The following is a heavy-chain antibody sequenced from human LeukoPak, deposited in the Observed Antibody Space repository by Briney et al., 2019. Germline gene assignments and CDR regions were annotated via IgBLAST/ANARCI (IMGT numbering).Heavy chain of an antibody. D-gene: IGHD3-10*01. V-gene: IGHV3-21*01. CDR1: GFTFSSYS. CDR2: ISSSSSYI. J-gene: IGHJ4*02. CDR3: ARDAITMVRGVISR. Sequence: GGSLRLSCAASGFTFSSYSMNWVRQAPGKGLEWVSSISSSSSYIYYADSVKGRFTISRDNAKNSLYLQMNSLRAEDTAVYYCARDAITMVRGVISRWGQGTLVTVSS.